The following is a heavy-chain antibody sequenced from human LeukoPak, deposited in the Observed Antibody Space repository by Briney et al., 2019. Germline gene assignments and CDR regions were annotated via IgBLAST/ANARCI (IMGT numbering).Heavy chain of an antibody. D-gene: IGHD6-6*01. V-gene: IGHV3-48*03. CDR3: ARRDHIAGRLDY. Sequence: GGSLRLSCAASGFTLSTYEMSWVRQDPGKGLEGVSYINRDGGIIYYADSVRGRFTISRDTAKNSLDLQMNSLRVEDTAIYYCARRDHIAGRLDYWGQGTLVTVSS. CDR1: GFTLSTYE. CDR2: INRDGGII. J-gene: IGHJ4*02.